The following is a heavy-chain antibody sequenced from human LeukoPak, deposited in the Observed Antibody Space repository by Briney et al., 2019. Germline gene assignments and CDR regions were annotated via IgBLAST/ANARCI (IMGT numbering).Heavy chain of an antibody. J-gene: IGHJ2*01. Sequence: ASVKVSCKASGYTFTSYGISWVRQAPGQGLEWMGWISAYNGNTNYAQKLQGRVTMTTDTSTSTAYMELRSLRSDDTAVYYCARVLKTGMTGYYSDLWGRGTLVTVSS. V-gene: IGHV1-18*01. CDR2: ISAYNGNT. D-gene: IGHD3-9*01. CDR1: GYTFTSYG. CDR3: ARVLKTGMTGYYSDL.